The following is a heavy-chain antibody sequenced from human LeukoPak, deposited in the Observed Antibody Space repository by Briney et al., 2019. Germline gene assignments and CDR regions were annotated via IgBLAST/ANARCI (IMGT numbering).Heavy chain of an antibody. CDR3: ARGLMFRRGYSYGFDY. Sequence: PSQTLSLTCTVSGGSISSGGYYWSWIRQHPGKGLEWIGYIYYSRSTYYNPSLKSRVTISVDTSKNQFSLKLSSVTAADTAVYYCARGLMFRRGYSYGFDYWGQGTLVTVSS. D-gene: IGHD5-18*01. V-gene: IGHV4-31*03. CDR2: IYYSRST. J-gene: IGHJ4*02. CDR1: GGSISSGGYY.